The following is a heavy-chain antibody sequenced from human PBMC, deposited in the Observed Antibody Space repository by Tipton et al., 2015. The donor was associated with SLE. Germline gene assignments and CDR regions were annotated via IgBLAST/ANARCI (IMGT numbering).Heavy chain of an antibody. Sequence: SLRLSCVASGFTFTTYWMSWVRQAPGKGLEWVAKINQDGSVESYVDSVKGRFSISRDNARNSLYLQTNSLRAEDTAVYYCARDGLAVAWDYWGQGTLVTVSS. CDR3: ARDGLAVAWDY. V-gene: IGHV3-7*01. CDR2: INQDGSVE. D-gene: IGHD6-19*01. J-gene: IGHJ4*02. CDR1: GFTFTTYW.